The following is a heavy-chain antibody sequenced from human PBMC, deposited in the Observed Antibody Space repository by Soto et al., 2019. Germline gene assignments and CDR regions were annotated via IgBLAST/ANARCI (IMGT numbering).Heavy chain of an antibody. CDR3: ARGYYDFWSCYLLWYFDL. CDR2: IDYSGST. Sequence: QVQLQESGPGLVKPSQTLSLTCTVSGGSISSGGYYWSWIRQHPGKGLEWIGYIDYSGSTYYNPSLKSRVTISVDTSKNQVSLKLSSVTAADTAVYYCARGYYDFWSCYLLWYFDLWGRGTLVTVSS. J-gene: IGHJ2*01. V-gene: IGHV4-31*03. CDR1: GGSISSGGYY. D-gene: IGHD3-3*01.